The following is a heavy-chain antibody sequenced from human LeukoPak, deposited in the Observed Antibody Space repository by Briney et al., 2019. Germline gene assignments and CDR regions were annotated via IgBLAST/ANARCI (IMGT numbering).Heavy chain of an antibody. J-gene: IGHJ4*02. CDR1: GFTFSSYN. V-gene: IGHV3-48*02. CDR3: ARDYDGNSVFDY. Sequence: HPGGSLRLSCAASGFTFSSYNMNWVRQAPGRGLEWVSYISSGSSTIYYADSVKGRFTISRDNAKNSLHLQMNSLRDEDTAVYYCARDYDGNSVFDYWGQGTLVTVSS. D-gene: IGHD4-23*01. CDR2: ISSGSSTI.